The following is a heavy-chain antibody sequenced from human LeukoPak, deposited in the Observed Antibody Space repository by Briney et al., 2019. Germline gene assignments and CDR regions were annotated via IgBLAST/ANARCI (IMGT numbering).Heavy chain of an antibody. CDR2: ISAYNGNT. J-gene: IGHJ6*02. V-gene: IGHV1-18*01. D-gene: IGHD6-13*01. Sequence: ASVKVSCKASGYTFTSYGISWVRQAPGQGLEWMGWISAYNGNTNYAQKLQGRVTMTTDTSTSTAYMELRSLRSDDTAVYYCARVSGSSWYPNYYYYYGMDVWGQGTTVTVSS. CDR3: ARVSGSSWYPNYYYYYGMDV. CDR1: GYTFTSYG.